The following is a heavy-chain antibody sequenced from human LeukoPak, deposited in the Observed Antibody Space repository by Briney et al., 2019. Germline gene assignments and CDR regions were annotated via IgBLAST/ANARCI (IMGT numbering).Heavy chain of an antibody. Sequence: SETLSLTCAVYGGSFSGYYWSWIRQPPGKGLEWIGEINHSGSTNYNPSLKSRVTISVDTSKNQFSLKLSSVTAADTAVYYCARERPDFGGFDPWGQGTLVTVSS. V-gene: IGHV4-34*01. CDR1: GGSFSGYY. CDR3: ARERPDFGGFDP. J-gene: IGHJ5*02. CDR2: INHSGST. D-gene: IGHD1-1*01.